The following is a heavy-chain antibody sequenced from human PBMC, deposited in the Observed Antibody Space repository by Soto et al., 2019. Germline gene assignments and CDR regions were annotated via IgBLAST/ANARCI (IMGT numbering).Heavy chain of an antibody. CDR2: IIPIFGTA. V-gene: IGHV1-69*13. CDR1: GGTFSSYA. D-gene: IGHD2-15*01. CDR3: ARGGYCSGGSCRRGKYYYYYGMDV. Sequence: GASVKVTCKASGGTFSSYAIRWVRQAPGQGLEWMGGIIPIFGTANYAQKFQGRVTITADESTSTAYMELSSLRSEDTAVYYCARGGYCSGGSCRRGKYYYYYGMDVWGQGTTVTVSS. J-gene: IGHJ6*02.